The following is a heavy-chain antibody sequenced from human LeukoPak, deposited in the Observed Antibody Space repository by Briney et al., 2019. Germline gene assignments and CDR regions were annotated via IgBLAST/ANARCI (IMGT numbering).Heavy chain of an antibody. Sequence: GGSLRLSCAASGFTFSDYYMSWIRQAPGKGLEWVSYISSSGSTIYYADSVKGRFTISRDNAKNSLYLQMNSLRAEDTAVYYCARNSPHYDFWSCLVARYFDYWGQGTLVTVSS. J-gene: IGHJ4*02. CDR3: ARNSPHYDFWSCLVARYFDY. V-gene: IGHV3-11*04. CDR1: GFTFSDYY. D-gene: IGHD3-3*01. CDR2: ISSSGSTI.